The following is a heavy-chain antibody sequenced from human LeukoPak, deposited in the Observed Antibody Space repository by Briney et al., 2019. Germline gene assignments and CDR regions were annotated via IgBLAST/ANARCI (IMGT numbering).Heavy chain of an antibody. V-gene: IGHV1-24*01. CDR3: ATTRFAYYYYGMDV. Sequence: ASVKVSCKVSGYTLTELSMHCVRQAPGKGLEWMGGFDPEDGETIYAQKFQGRVTMTEDTSTDTAYMELSSLRSEDTAVYYCATTRFAYYYYGMDVWGKGTTVTVSS. CDR2: FDPEDGET. J-gene: IGHJ6*04. CDR1: GYTLTELS. D-gene: IGHD3-3*01.